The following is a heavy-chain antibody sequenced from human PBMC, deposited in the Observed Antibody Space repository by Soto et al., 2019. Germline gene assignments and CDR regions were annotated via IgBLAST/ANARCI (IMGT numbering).Heavy chain of an antibody. CDR3: VACDYGDYRRY. Sequence: QVQLQQWGAGLLKPSETLSLTCAVYGGSFSGYYWSWVRQSPRKGLEWIGEINHSGSTNYNPSLKSRLTISVDTAKNKFSLKLSSVTAADAALYYCVACDYGDYRRYWGQGSLVTVSS. CDR1: GGSFSGYY. D-gene: IGHD4-17*01. V-gene: IGHV4-34*01. J-gene: IGHJ4*02. CDR2: INHSGST.